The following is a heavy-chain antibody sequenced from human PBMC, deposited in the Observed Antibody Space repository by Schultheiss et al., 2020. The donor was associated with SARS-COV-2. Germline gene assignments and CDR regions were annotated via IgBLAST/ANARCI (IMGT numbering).Heavy chain of an antibody. CDR1: GYTLTELS. CDR2: MNPNSGNT. D-gene: IGHD1-26*01. Sequence: ASVKVSCKVSGYTLTELSMHWVRQAPGKGLEWMGWMNPNSGNTGYAQKFQGRVTMTRNTSISTAYMELSSLRSEDTAVYYCARGEWERDYYYYGMDVWGQGTTVTVSS. J-gene: IGHJ6*02. V-gene: IGHV1-8*01. CDR3: ARGEWERDYYYYGMDV.